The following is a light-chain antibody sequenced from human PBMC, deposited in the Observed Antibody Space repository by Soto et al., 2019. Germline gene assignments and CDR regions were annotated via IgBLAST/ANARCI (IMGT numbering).Light chain of an antibody. CDR3: CSYADNSLYV. V-gene: IGLV2-23*01. Sequence: QSALTQPASVSGSPGQSITISCTGTSSDIGGYYLVSWYQQHPGKAPKLMIYESNKRPSGISDRFSGSKSGNTASLTISGLQSEDEADDYCCSYADNSLYVFGTGTKLTVL. CDR1: SSDIGGYYL. J-gene: IGLJ1*01. CDR2: ESN.